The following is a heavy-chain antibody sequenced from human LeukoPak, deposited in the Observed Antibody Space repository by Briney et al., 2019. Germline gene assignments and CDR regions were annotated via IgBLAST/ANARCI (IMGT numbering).Heavy chain of an antibody. CDR1: GGSMSSYY. CDR2: IYYSGST. Sequence: SETLSLTCTVSGGSMSSYYWSWIRQPPGKGLEWIGYIYYSGSTKYNPSLKSRVTISVDTSKNQFSLELSSVTAADTAVYYCARGARAGYNLEPFDYWGQGTLVTVSS. D-gene: IGHD5-24*01. V-gene: IGHV4-59*08. J-gene: IGHJ4*02. CDR3: ARGARAGYNLEPFDY.